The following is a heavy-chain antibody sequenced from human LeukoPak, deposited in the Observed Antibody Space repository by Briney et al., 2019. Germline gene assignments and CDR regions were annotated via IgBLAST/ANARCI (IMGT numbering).Heavy chain of an antibody. Sequence: GGSLRLSCAASGFTFSSYAMSWVRQAPGKGLEWVSAISGSGGSTYYADSVKGRFTISRDNSKNTLYLQMNSLRAEDTAVYYCARDDSGDYMADYWGQGTLVTVSS. CDR2: ISGSGGST. CDR1: GFTFSSYA. J-gene: IGHJ4*02. D-gene: IGHD4-17*01. V-gene: IGHV3-23*01. CDR3: ARDDSGDYMADY.